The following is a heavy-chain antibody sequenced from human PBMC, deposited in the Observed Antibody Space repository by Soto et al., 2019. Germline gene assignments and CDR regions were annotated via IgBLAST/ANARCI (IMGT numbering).Heavy chain of an antibody. Sequence: QVQLVESGGGVVQPGRSLRLSCAASGFTFSHYGMNWVRQAPGKGLEWVALISYDGSHKHYEDSVKGRFTISRDNSDNTLYLQMSSLTTEDTAVYYCAKGSVLGYCTGGSCSGDAFDIWGQGTMVTVSS. CDR3: AKGSVLGYCTGGSCSGDAFDI. J-gene: IGHJ3*02. D-gene: IGHD2-15*01. CDR2: ISYDGSHK. V-gene: IGHV3-30*18. CDR1: GFTFSHYG.